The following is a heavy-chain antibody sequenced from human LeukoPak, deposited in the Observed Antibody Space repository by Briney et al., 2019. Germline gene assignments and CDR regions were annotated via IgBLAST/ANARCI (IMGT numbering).Heavy chain of an antibody. J-gene: IGHJ4*02. Sequence: SETLSLTCTVSGGSISSSSYYWSWIRKPAGKGLEWIGRIYTSGSTNYNPSLKSRVTMSVDTSKNQFSLKLSSVTAADTAVYYCARDDGIAAAGTGGVDYWGQGTLVTVSS. CDR1: GGSISSSSYY. V-gene: IGHV4-61*02. CDR2: IYTSGST. D-gene: IGHD6-13*01. CDR3: ARDDGIAAAGTGGVDY.